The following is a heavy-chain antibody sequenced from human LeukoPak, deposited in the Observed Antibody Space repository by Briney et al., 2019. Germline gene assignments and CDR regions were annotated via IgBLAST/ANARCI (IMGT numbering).Heavy chain of an antibody. J-gene: IGHJ5*02. CDR2: ISAYNGNT. CDR1: GYTFTSYG. D-gene: IGHD3-22*01. V-gene: IGHV1-18*01. CDR3: ARVYGGSGYYRGWFDP. Sequence: ASVKVSCKASGYTFTSYGISWVRQAPGQGLEWMGWISAYNGNTNYAQRLQGRVTMTTDTSTSTAYMELRSLRSDDTAVYYCARVYGGSGYYRGWFDPWGQGTLVTVSS.